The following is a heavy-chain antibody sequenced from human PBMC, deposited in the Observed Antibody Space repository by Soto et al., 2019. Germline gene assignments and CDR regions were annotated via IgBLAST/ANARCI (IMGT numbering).Heavy chain of an antibody. V-gene: IGHV4-59*01. J-gene: IGHJ5*02. CDR2: IYYSGST. Sequence: SETLSLTCTVSGGSISSYYWSWIRQPPGKGLEWIGYIYYSGSTNYNPSLKSRVTISVDTSKNQFSLKLSSVTAADTAVYYCARVISSSMVNWFGPWGQGTLVTVSS. CDR1: GGSISSYY. D-gene: IGHD6-13*01. CDR3: ARVISSSMVNWFGP.